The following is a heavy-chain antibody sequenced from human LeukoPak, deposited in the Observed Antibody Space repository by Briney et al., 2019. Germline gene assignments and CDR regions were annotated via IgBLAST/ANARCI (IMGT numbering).Heavy chain of an antibody. CDR3: ARDESTSILWW. Sequence: ASVKVSCKASGYTFINFYMHWVRQAPGQGLEWMGIINPSGGSTSYAQKFQGRVTMTRDTSTSTVYMELSSLRSEDTAVYYCARDESTSILWWWGQGTLVTVSS. CDR1: GYTFINFY. CDR2: INPSGGST. V-gene: IGHV1-46*01. D-gene: IGHD2-21*01. J-gene: IGHJ1*01.